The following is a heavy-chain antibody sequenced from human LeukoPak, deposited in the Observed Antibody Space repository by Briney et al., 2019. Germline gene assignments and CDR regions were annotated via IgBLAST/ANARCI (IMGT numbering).Heavy chain of an antibody. CDR3: ARESSSSSGDFDY. CDR1: GFTFSSYW. D-gene: IGHD6-6*01. CDR2: INSDGSSI. V-gene: IGHV3-74*01. J-gene: IGHJ4*02. Sequence: GGSLRLSXAASGFTFSSYWMHWVRQIPGKGLVWVSRINSDGSSIGYADSVKGRFTISRDNAKTTLYLQMNSLRVEDTAVYYCARESSSSSGDFDYWGQGTLVTVSS.